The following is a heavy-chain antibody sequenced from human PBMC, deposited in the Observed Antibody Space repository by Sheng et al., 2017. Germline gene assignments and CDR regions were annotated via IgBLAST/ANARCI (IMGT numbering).Heavy chain of an antibody. Sequence: QVQLVESGGGVVQPGRSLRLSCAASGFTFSSYGMHWVRQAPGKGLEWVAVIWYDGSNKYYADSVKGRFTISRDNSKNTLYLQMNSLRAEDTAVYYCARGGFARYSSSWYLGEYYGMDVWDQGP. CDR3: ARGGFARYSSSWYLGEYYGMDV. V-gene: IGHV3-33*01. CDR1: GFTFSSYG. CDR2: IWYDGSNK. D-gene: IGHD6-13*01. J-gene: IGHJ6*02.